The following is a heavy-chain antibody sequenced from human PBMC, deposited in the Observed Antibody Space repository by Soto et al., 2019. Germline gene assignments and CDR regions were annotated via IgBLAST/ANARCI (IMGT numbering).Heavy chain of an antibody. CDR1: EFTFRIFA. Sequence: QVQLVESGGGVVQPGRSLRLSCAASEFTFRIFAMNWVRQAPGKGLEWVAVISHDGSNKYHADSVKGRFSISRDNSKNTLYLQMNSLRPEDTAVYYCATWVTTPIDSWGQGTLVTVSS. D-gene: IGHD4-17*01. V-gene: IGHV3-30-3*01. J-gene: IGHJ4*02. CDR2: ISHDGSNK. CDR3: ATWVTTPIDS.